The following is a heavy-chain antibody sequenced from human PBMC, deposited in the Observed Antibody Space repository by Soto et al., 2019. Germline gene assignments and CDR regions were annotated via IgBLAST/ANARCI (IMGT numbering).Heavy chain of an antibody. V-gene: IGHV3-23*01. CDR3: ARYIVVVVAAVYYFDY. CDR1: GFTFSSYA. CDR2: ISGSGGST. D-gene: IGHD2-15*01. J-gene: IGHJ4*02. Sequence: PGGSLRLSCAASGFTFSSYAMSWVRQAPGKGLEWVSAISGSGGSTYYADSVKGRFTISRDNSKNTLYLQMNSLRAEDTAVYYCARYIVVVVAAVYYFDYWGQGTLVTVSS.